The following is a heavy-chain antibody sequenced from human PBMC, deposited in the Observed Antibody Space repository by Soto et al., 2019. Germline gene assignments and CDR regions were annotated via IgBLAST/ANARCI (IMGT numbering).Heavy chain of an antibody. Sequence: GASVKVSCKASGYTFTSYYMHWVRQAPGQGLEWMGIINPSGGSTSYAQKFQGRVTMTRDTSTSTVYMELSSLRSEDTAVYYCARDIVGATLYYYYGMDVWGQGTTVTVSS. J-gene: IGHJ6*02. D-gene: IGHD1-26*01. CDR1: GYTFTSYY. CDR2: INPSGGST. CDR3: ARDIVGATLYYYYGMDV. V-gene: IGHV1-46*01.